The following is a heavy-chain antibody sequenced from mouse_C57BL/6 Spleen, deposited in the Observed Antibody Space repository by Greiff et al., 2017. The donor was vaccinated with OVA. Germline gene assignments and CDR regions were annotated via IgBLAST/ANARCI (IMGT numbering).Heavy chain of an antibody. CDR1: GYTFTSYG. V-gene: IGHV1-81*01. Sequence: QVQLQQSGAELARPGASVKLSCKASGYTFTSYGISWVKQRTGQGLEWIGEIYPRSGNTYYNEKFKGKATLTADKSSSTAYMELRSPTSEDSAVYFCAKVITTVQRGYFDYWGQGTTLTVSS. J-gene: IGHJ2*01. CDR3: AKVITTVQRGYFDY. CDR2: IYPRSGNT. D-gene: IGHD1-2*01.